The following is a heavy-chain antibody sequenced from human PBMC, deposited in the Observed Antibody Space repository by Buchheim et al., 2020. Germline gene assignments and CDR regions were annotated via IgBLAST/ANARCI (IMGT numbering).Heavy chain of an antibody. CDR1: GFTFSSYA. J-gene: IGHJ4*02. CDR2: ISYDGSNK. CDR3: ARDDPIDY. Sequence: QVQLVESGGGVVQPGRSLRLSCAASGFTFSSYAMHWVRQAPGKGLEWVAVISYDGSNKYYADSGKGRFTISKNNSKNTLYLEMNSLRAEDTAVYYCARDDPIDYWGQGTL. V-gene: IGHV3-30-3*01.